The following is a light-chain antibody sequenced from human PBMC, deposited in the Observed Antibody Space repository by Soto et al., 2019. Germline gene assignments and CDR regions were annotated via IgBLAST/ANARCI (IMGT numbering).Light chain of an antibody. J-gene: IGKJ4*01. V-gene: IGKV3-11*01. CDR3: QHRFNWPLT. CDR2: DAS. CDR1: QSVSTF. Sequence: EIVLTQSQATLSLSPGERAILSCRASQSVSTFFAWYQQKPGQAPRLLIYDASERATGIPARFSGSGSGTDFTLTINSLEPEDFAVYYCQHRFNWPLTFGGGTTVELK.